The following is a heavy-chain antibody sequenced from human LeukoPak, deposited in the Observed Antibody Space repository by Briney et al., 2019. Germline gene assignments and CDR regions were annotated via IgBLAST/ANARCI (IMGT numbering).Heavy chain of an antibody. V-gene: IGHV1-2*06. CDR2: INPNSGGT. CDR3: ARDWDSYSSGWYGVDY. Sequence: ASVKVSCKASGYTFTGYYMHWVRQAPGQGLEWMGRINPNSGGTNYARKFQGRVTMTRDTSISTAYMELSRLRSDDTAVYYCARDWDSYSSGWYGVDYWGQGTLVTVSS. D-gene: IGHD6-19*01. CDR1: GYTFTGYY. J-gene: IGHJ4*02.